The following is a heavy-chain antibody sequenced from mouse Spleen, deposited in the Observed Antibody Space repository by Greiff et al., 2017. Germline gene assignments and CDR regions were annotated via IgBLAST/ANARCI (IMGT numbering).Heavy chain of an antibody. CDR1: GFTFSSYT. V-gene: IGHV5-12-2*01. Sequence: EVMLVESGGGLVQPGGSLKLSCAASGFTFSSYTMSWVRQTPEKRLEWVAYISNGGGSTYYPDTVKGRFTISRDNAKNTLYLQMSSLRSEDTALYYCASLYDGYYGFAYWGQGTLVTVSA. CDR3: ASLYDGYYGFAY. CDR2: ISNGGGST. J-gene: IGHJ3*01. D-gene: IGHD2-3*01.